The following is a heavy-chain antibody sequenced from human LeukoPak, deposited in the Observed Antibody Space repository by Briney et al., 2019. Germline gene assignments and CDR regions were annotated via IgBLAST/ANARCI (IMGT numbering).Heavy chain of an antibody. V-gene: IGHV1-69*13. CDR1: GGTFSSYA. D-gene: IGHD3-22*01. J-gene: IGHJ5*02. CDR2: IIPIFGTA. CDR3: ARSTFMGAAIAMTVYHWFDP. Sequence: SVKVSCKASGGTFSSYAISWVRQAPGQGLEWMGGIIPIFGTANYAQKFQGRVTITADESTSTAYMELSSLRSEDTAVYYCARSTFMGAAIAMTVYHWFDPWGQGTLVTVSS.